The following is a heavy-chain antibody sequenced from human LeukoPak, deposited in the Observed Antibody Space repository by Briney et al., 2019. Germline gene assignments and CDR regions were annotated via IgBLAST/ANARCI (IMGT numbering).Heavy chain of an antibody. V-gene: IGHV4-59*01. J-gene: IGHJ3*02. CDR1: GGSINNFY. Sequence: SETLSLTCTVSGGSINNFYWSWIRQPPGRGLELIGYIYYSGSTNYNPSLKSRVTILVDTSKNQFSLQLTSVTAADTAVYYCARARYANAWYAFDIWGQGTMVTVSS. CDR2: IYYSGST. D-gene: IGHD2-2*01. CDR3: ARARYANAWYAFDI.